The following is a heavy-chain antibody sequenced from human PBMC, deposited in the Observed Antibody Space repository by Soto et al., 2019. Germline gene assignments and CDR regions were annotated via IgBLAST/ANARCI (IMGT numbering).Heavy chain of an antibody. Sequence: EVQLVESGGGLVQPGGSLRLSCAASGFTVSSNYMSWVRQAPGKGLEWVSIIYSGGTTYYADSVKGRFTISRDNSKNTLYLQMNSRRAEDTAVYYCTNSGWSFDYWGQGTLVTVSS. D-gene: IGHD6-19*01. CDR3: TNSGWSFDY. CDR2: IYSGGTT. V-gene: IGHV3-66*01. J-gene: IGHJ4*02. CDR1: GFTVSSNY.